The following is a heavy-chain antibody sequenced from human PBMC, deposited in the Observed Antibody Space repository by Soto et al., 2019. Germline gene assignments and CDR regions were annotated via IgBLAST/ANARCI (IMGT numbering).Heavy chain of an antibody. J-gene: IGHJ4*02. CDR3: ARLVDRSRFEY. Sequence: PSETLSLTCTVSGGSISSSSYYWGWIRQPPGKGLEWIGSIYYSGSTYYNPSLKSRVTISVDTSKNQFSLKLSSVTAADTAVYYCARLVDRSRFEYWGQGTLVTVSS. CDR1: GGSISSSSYY. CDR2: IYYSGST. V-gene: IGHV4-39*01. D-gene: IGHD3-9*01.